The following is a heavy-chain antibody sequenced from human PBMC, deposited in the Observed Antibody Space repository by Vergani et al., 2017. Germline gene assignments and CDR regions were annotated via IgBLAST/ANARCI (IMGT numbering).Heavy chain of an antibody. CDR2: IYTSGST. CDR1: GGSISSYY. Sequence: QVQLQESGPGLVKPSETLSLTCTVSGGSISSYYWSWIRQPAGKGLEWIGRIYTSGSTNYNPSLQSGVTISVDTSKNQFSLKLSSVTAADTAVYYCARTGHTEYCGGDCYSFWYFDLWGRGTLVTVSS. CDR3: ARTGHTEYCGGDCYSFWYFDL. D-gene: IGHD2-21*02. V-gene: IGHV4-4*07. J-gene: IGHJ2*01.